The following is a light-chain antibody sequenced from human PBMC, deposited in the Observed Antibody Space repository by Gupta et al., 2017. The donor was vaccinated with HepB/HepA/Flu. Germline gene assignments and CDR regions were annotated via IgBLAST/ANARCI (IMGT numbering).Light chain of an antibody. CDR2: GNS. J-gene: IGLJ2*01. CDR3: QSFDSSLSGSV. Sequence: QSVLTQPPSVSGAPGQRVTFSCTGSSPNIWAGYAVHWYQQFPGTAPKLLSYGNSNRPSGVPDRFSGSKSGTSDSLAITGLQAEDEADYYCQSFDSSLSGSVFGGGTKLTVL. CDR1: SPNIWAGYA. V-gene: IGLV1-40*01.